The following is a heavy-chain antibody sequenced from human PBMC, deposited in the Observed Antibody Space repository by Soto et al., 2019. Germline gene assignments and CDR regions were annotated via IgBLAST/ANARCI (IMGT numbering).Heavy chain of an antibody. CDR3: ARGVAATSYYYYGMDV. V-gene: IGHV1-69*02. J-gene: IGHJ6*02. D-gene: IGHD2-15*01. CDR2: IIPILGIA. CDR1: EGTFSSYT. Sequence: QVQLVQSGAEVKKPGSSGKVSCKASEGTFSSYTISWVRQAPGRGLEWMGRIIPILGIANYAQKFQGRVTITADKSTSTAYMELSSLRSEDTAGYYCARGVAATSYYYYGMDVWGQGTTVTVSS.